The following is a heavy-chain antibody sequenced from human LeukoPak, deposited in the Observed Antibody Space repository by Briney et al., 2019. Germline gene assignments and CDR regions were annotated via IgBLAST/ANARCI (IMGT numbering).Heavy chain of an antibody. CDR3: ARIKLWSFEY. Sequence: GGSLRLSCAASGFSSYSLNWVRQAPGKGLEWVSSISSGSDYIYYADSVKGRFTISRDNAKNSLYLQMNSLTVEDTAVYYCARIKLWSFEYWGQGTLVTVSS. CDR1: GFSSYS. J-gene: IGHJ4*02. D-gene: IGHD3-16*01. CDR2: ISSGSDYI. V-gene: IGHV3-21*01.